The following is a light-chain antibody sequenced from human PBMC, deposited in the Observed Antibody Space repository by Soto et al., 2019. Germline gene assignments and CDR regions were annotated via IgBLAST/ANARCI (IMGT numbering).Light chain of an antibody. CDR1: QSVTNDY. CDR3: QQYGSSPIT. J-gene: IGKJ5*01. CDR2: GAS. Sequence: EIVLTQSPGTLSLSPGERPTLSCRASQSVTNDYLAWYQHKPGQAPRLLIYGASSGATDIPDRFSGSGSGTDFTLTISRLEPEDFAVYYCQQYGSSPITFGPGTRLEIK. V-gene: IGKV3-20*01.